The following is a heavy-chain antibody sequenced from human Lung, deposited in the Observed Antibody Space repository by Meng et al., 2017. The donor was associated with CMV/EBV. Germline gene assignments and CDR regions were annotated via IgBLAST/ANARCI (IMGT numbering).Heavy chain of an antibody. V-gene: IGHV4-4*02. D-gene: IGHD2-21*02. J-gene: IGHJ4*02. CDR3: ARVVTALWGYYFDY. CDR1: GGSISSSKW. Sequence: LEEAGPGLGRPWGPLASTCAVSGGSISSSKWWSWVRQPPGKGLEWIGEIYHSGSTNYNPSLKSRVTISVDKSKNQFSLKLSSVTAADTAVYYCARVVTALWGYYFDYWGQGTLVTVSS. CDR2: IYHSGST.